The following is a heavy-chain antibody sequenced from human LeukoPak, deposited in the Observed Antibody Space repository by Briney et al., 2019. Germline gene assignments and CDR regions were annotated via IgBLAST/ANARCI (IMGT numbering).Heavy chain of an antibody. V-gene: IGHV3-13*01. J-gene: IGHJ6*03. CDR3: ARGPPRGKYYYMDV. D-gene: IGHD1-1*01. CDR1: GFTFSSFD. CDR2: IGTASDT. Sequence: GGSLRLSCAASGFTFSSFDMHWVRQPTGQGLEWVSTIGTASDTYYPGSVEGRFTLSRDNAKSSLYLQMNSLTAGDTAVYYCARGPPRGKYYYMDVWGKGTTATVSS.